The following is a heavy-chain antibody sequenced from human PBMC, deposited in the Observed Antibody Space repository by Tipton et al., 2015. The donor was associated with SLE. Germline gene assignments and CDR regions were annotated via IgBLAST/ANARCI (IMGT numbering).Heavy chain of an antibody. J-gene: IGHJ4*02. CDR3: ARRAAAGGFDY. V-gene: IGHV4-34*01. CDR2: INHSGST. CDR1: GGSFSGYY. Sequence: LRLSCAVYGGSFSGYYWSWIRQPPGKGLEWIGEINHSGSTNYNPSLKSRVTISVHTSKKQFSLKLSSVTAADTAVYYCARRAAAGGFDYWGQGTLVTVPS. D-gene: IGHD6-13*01.